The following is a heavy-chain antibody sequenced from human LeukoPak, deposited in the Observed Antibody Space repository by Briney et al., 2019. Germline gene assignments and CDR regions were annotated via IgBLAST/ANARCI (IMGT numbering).Heavy chain of an antibody. Sequence: SETLSLPCSLSGGSFRLYYGRGIRRSPGRGVEWIGYIYYSGTTNYNPSLRSRVTISVDSSKNQFSLKLNSVTAADTAIYYCARAVSFDNGGQGTRVTVSA. V-gene: IGHV4-59*01. CDR2: IYYSGTT. CDR3: ARAVSFDN. D-gene: IGHD5/OR15-5a*01. CDR1: GGSFRLYY. J-gene: IGHJ4*02.